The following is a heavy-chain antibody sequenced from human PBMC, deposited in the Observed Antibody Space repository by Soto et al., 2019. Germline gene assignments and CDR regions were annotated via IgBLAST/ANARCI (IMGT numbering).Heavy chain of an antibody. J-gene: IGHJ4*02. CDR2: IFWDNDK. CDR3: ARLYYYDSSGYLRPFDH. CDR1: GFSLTTSGVG. V-gene: IGHV2-5*02. D-gene: IGHD3-22*01. Sequence: QITLKESGPTLVKPTQTLTLTCTFSGFSLTTSGVGVGWIRQPPGKALEWLALIFWDNDKRYSPSLKSRLTITKDASKKQVVLTMTNMDPVDTATYYCARLYYYDSSGYLRPFDHWGQGTLVTVSS.